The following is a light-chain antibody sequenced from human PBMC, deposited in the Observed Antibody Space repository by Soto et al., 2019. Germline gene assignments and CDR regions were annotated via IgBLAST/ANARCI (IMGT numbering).Light chain of an antibody. Sequence: PPSASGSFGQSVTISCTGTSSDVGGYNYVSWYQQHPGKAPKLMIYEVSERPSGVPDRFSGSKSGNTASLTVSGLQADDEADYYCSSYSGTNSHYVFGTGTKVTVL. J-gene: IGLJ1*01. V-gene: IGLV2-8*01. CDR2: EVS. CDR1: SSDVGGYNY. CDR3: SSYSGTNSHYV.